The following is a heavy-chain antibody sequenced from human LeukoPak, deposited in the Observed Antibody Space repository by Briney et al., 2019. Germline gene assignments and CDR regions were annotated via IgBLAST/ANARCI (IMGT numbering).Heavy chain of an antibody. V-gene: IGHV5-51*01. J-gene: IGHJ3*02. CDR2: IYPGDSDT. Sequence: GESLKISCKGSVDSFTSYWIGWVRQMPGKGLEWMGIIYPGDSDTRYSPPFEGQVTISADKSISIAYLQWSSLKASDTAMYYCVRPGVGTASLDGSDIWGRGTMVTVSS. D-gene: IGHD1/OR15-1a*01. CDR3: VRPGVGTASLDGSDI. CDR1: VDSFTSYW.